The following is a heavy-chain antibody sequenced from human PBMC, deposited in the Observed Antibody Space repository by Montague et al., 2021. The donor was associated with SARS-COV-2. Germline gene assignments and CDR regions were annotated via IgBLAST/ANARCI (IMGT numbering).Heavy chain of an antibody. Sequence: SETLSLTCTVSGDSISSSSYNWGWIRQPPGKGLEWIGSVHYSGRSYYNLPLKSRVTIYVDTPKNQLSLKLSSVTAADTAVYYCTRHVHMTWPEPSPGFDYWGQGTLVTVSS. CDR1: GDSISSSSYN. D-gene: IGHD1-1*01. V-gene: IGHV4-39*01. J-gene: IGHJ4*02. CDR3: TRHVHMTWPEPSPGFDY. CDR2: VHYSGRS.